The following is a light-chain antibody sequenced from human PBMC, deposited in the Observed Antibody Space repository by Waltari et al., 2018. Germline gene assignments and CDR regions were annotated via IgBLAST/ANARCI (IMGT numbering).Light chain of an antibody. Sequence: ELVLTQSPGTLSLSLGDRATLSCRASQTVSTIALSWYQQKPGQAPRVLIYSTYNRATGIPDRFSGSGSGTDFTLTINRLAPEDFAMYYCQQYDGIVVTFGGGTKVEI. V-gene: IGKV3-20*01. J-gene: IGKJ4*01. CDR2: STY. CDR3: QQYDGIVVT. CDR1: QTVSTIA.